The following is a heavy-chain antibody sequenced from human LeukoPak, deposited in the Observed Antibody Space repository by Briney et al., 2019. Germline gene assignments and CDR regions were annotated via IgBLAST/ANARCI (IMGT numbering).Heavy chain of an antibody. D-gene: IGHD5-24*01. Sequence: ASMKVSCKASGGTFSSYAISWVRQAPGQGLEWMGGIIPIFGTANYAQKFQGRVTITADESTSTAYMELSSLRSEDTAVYYRAREMRTSRDGLDYWGQGTLVTVSS. V-gene: IGHV1-69*13. CDR1: GGTFSSYA. CDR2: IIPIFGTA. J-gene: IGHJ4*02. CDR3: AREMRTSRDGLDY.